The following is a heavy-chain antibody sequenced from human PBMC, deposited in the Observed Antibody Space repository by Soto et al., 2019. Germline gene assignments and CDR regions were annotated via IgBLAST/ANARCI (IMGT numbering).Heavy chain of an antibody. CDR3: ARVYGDCFDY. CDR1: GGSISSYY. Sequence: SETLSLTCTVSGGSISSYYWSWIRQPPGKGLEWIGYIYYSGSTNYNPSLKSRVTISVDTSKNQFSLKLSSVTAADTAVYYCARVYGDCFDYWGQGVLVTVSS. CDR2: IYYSGST. D-gene: IGHD4-17*01. V-gene: IGHV4-59*01. J-gene: IGHJ4*02.